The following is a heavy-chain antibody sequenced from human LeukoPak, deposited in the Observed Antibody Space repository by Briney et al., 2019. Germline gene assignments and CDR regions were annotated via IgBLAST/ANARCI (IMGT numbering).Heavy chain of an antibody. CDR1: GFTFSDYY. CDR2: ISSSGSTI. D-gene: IGHD5/OR15-5a*01. Sequence: GGSLRLSCAASGFTFSDYYMSWIRQAPGKGLEWVSYISSSGSTIYYADSVKGRFTISRDNAKNSLYLQMNSPRAEDTAVYYCARHESLYAYFDYWGQGTLVTVSS. CDR3: ARHESLYAYFDY. V-gene: IGHV3-11*01. J-gene: IGHJ4*02.